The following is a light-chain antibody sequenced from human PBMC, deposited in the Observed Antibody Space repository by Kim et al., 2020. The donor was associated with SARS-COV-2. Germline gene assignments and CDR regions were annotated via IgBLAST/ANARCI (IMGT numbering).Light chain of an antibody. CDR2: GAS. CDR1: QSISRF. Sequence: DIQMTQSPSSLSASVGDRVTITCRASQSISRFFNWYQQKPGEAPTLLIYGASRLQSGVPSRFCGSGSGTDFTLTISSLQPEDFATYYCQQSYSTPPTFGQGTKVDIK. V-gene: IGKV1-39*01. CDR3: QQSYSTPPT. J-gene: IGKJ1*01.